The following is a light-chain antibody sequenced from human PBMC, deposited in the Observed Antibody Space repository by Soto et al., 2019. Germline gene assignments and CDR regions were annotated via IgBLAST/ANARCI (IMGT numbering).Light chain of an antibody. Sequence: DIVMTQSPDSLAVSLGERATINCKSSQSVLHSSNNKMYLAWYQQKPGQPPKLLIYWASIRESGVPDRISGSGSGTDFTLTIGSLQAEDVAVYYCQQSYDTPPTFGQGTKVEIK. J-gene: IGKJ1*01. CDR3: QQSYDTPPT. CDR2: WAS. V-gene: IGKV4-1*01. CDR1: QSVLHSSNNKMY.